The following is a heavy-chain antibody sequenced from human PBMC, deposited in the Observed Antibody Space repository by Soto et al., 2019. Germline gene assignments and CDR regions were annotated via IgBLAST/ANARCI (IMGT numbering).Heavy chain of an antibody. CDR2: LNWDSGSI. D-gene: IGHD5-12*01. J-gene: IGHJ1*01. CDR3: AQLARRGSTRADY. V-gene: IGHV3-9*01. Sequence: PGGSLILSCAASGFTFDDHAMHWVRQAPGKGLEWVSGLNWDSGSISYADSVKGRFTISRDNAKNSLYLQMNSLRGDDTALYYCAQLARRGSTRADYWVQGTLVNVSS. CDR1: GFTFDDHA.